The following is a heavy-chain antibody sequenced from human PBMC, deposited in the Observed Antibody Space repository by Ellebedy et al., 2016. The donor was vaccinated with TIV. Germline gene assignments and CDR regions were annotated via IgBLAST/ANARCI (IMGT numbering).Heavy chain of an antibody. CDR3: AREGRYYYDSSGYYYYYYGMDV. CDR1: GGSFSGYY. D-gene: IGHD3-22*01. Sequence: SETLSLTCAVYGGSFSGYYWSWIRQPPGKGLEWIGEINHSGSTNYNPSLKSRVTISVDTSKNQFSLKLSSVTAADTAVYYCAREGRYYYDSSGYYYYYYGMDVWGQGTTVTVSS. V-gene: IGHV4-34*01. J-gene: IGHJ6*02. CDR2: INHSGST.